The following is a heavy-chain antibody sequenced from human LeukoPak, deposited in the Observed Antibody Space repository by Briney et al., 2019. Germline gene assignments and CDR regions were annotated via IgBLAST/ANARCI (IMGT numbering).Heavy chain of an antibody. V-gene: IGHV1-69*02. CDR2: IIPIDGVE. Sequence: SVKVSCKASGGTSSSYTISWVRQAPGQGLEWMGRIIPIDGVENYAQKFQGRVTITADKLTSTAYMELSSLRSEDTAVYYCARRRELTKSLDYWGQGTLVTVSS. CDR3: ARRRELTKSLDY. D-gene: IGHD3-10*01. CDR1: GGTSSSYT. J-gene: IGHJ4*02.